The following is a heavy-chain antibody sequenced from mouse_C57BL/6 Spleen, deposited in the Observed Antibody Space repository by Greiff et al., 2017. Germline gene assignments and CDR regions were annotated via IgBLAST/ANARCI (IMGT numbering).Heavy chain of an antibody. CDR1: GFNIKDDY. CDR2: IDPENGDT. D-gene: IGHD2-12*01. V-gene: IGHV14-4*01. J-gene: IGHJ3*01. CDR3: TRGSYSSWFAY. Sequence: EVQLQESGAELVRPGASVKLSCTASGFNIKDDYMHWVKQRPEQGLEWIGWIDPENGDTVYASKFQGKATITADTSSNTAYLQLSSLTSEDTAVYYCTRGSYSSWFAYWGQGTLVTVSA.